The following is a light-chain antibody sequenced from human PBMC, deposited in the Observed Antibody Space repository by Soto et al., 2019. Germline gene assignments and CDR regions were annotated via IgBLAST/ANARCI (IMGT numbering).Light chain of an antibody. CDR1: QSLSSRN. CDR2: GAS. Sequence: ELVLTQSPGTLSLSPGESATLSCRGSQSLSSRNLAWYQQRPGQAPRLLIYGASSRATGIPERFSGSGSGTDFTLNISSLEPEDFAVYYCQQRSNWPPSITCGQGTRLEIK. V-gene: IGKV3D-20*02. CDR3: QQRSNWPPSIT. J-gene: IGKJ5*01.